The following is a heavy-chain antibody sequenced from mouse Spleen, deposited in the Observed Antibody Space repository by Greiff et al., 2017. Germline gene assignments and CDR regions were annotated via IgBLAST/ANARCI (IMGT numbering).Heavy chain of an antibody. D-gene: IGHD2-4*01. CDR2: IWRGGST. CDR3: AKNEGYDYDGFAY. V-gene: IGHV2-5*01. CDR1: GFSLTSYG. J-gene: IGHJ3*01. Sequence: VKLMESGPGLVQPSQSLSITCTVSGFSLTSYGVHWVRQSPGKGLEWLGVIWRGGSTDYNAAFMSRLSITKDNSKSQVFFKMNSLQADDTAIYYCAKNEGYDYDGFAYWGQGTLVTVSA.